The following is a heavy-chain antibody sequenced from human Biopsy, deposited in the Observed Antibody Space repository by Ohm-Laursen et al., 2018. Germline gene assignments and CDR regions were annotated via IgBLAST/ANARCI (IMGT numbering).Heavy chain of an antibody. D-gene: IGHD1-7*01. Sequence: SQALSLTCTVSGGSLGSYSWSWIRQPAGKGLEWIGQIYTSGITNYNPSLKSRVTMSEDTSRRQFSLRLTSVTAADTAVYYCATGPKRLTGTSYFESWGRGILVTVSS. V-gene: IGHV4-4*07. CDR2: IYTSGIT. CDR1: GGSLGSYS. CDR3: ATGPKRLTGTSYFES. J-gene: IGHJ4*02.